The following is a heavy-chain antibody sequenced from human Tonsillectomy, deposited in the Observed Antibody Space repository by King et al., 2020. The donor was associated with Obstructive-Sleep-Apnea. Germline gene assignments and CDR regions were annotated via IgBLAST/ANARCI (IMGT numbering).Heavy chain of an antibody. Sequence: VQLVESVGGLVQPGRSLRLSCAASGFAFDDYAMHWVRQAPGSGLEWGSGINCNSGCIAYAYSVKGRFTISRDNAKNSLYLQTNSLRAEVTALYFCAKSPGELLAPYDYWGQGTLVTVSS. CDR1: GFAFDDYA. D-gene: IGHD3-10*01. CDR3: AKSPGELLAPYDY. J-gene: IGHJ4*02. CDR2: INCNSGCI. V-gene: IGHV3-9*01.